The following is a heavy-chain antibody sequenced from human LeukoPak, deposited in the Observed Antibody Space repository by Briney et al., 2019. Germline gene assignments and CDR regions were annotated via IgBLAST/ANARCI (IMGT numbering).Heavy chain of an antibody. Sequence: ASVKVSCKASGYTFTSYDINWVRQATGQGLEWMGWMNPNSGNTGYAQKFQGRVTMTRNTSISTAYMELSSLRSEDTAVYYCVRGLDHSSSWYDAFDIWGQGTMVTVSS. D-gene: IGHD6-13*01. J-gene: IGHJ3*02. V-gene: IGHV1-8*01. CDR3: VRGLDHSSSWYDAFDI. CDR1: GYTFTSYD. CDR2: MNPNSGNT.